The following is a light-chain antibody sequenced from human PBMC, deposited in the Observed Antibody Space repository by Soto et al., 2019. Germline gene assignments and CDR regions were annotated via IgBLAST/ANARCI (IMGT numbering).Light chain of an antibody. J-gene: IGLJ1*01. V-gene: IGLV6-57*03. Sequence: NFMLTQPHSVSESPGKTVTISCTRSSGSIASGYVQWYQQRPGSAPTTVIYEDNQRPSGVPDRFSGSIDTSSNSASLTISGLKIEEEVDYYCKFFHSSTPYVFGTGTKLTVL. CDR1: SGSIASGY. CDR3: KFFHSSTPYV. CDR2: EDN.